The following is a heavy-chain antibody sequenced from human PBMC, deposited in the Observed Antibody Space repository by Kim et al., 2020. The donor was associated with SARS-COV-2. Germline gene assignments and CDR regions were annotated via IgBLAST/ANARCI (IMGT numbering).Heavy chain of an antibody. D-gene: IGHD3-22*01. J-gene: IGHJ4*02. Sequence: GGSLRLSCATYGFSFTSYCMSWVRQAPGKGLEWVANIKHSGDGKYYVDSVKGRFTISRDNAKNSLYLQMNSLRVEDTAVYYCARDSRRADYCDTSIDCFDLWGQGTRVTVSS. CDR1: GFSFTSYC. V-gene: IGHV3-7*03. CDR2: IKHSGDGK. CDR3: ARDSRRADYCDTSIDCFDL.